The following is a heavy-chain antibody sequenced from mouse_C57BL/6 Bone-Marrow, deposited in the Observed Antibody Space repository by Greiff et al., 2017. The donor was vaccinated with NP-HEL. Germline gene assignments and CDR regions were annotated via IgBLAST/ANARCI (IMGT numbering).Heavy chain of an antibody. Sequence: EVKVEESGGGLVQPGGSLKLSCAASGFTFSDYYMYWVRQTPETRLEWVAYISNGGGSTYYPDTVKGRFTISRDNAKNTLYLQMSRLKSEDTAMYYCARQDDDYWYFDVWGTGTTVTVSS. V-gene: IGHV5-12*01. CDR3: ARQDDDYWYFDV. CDR1: GFTFSDYY. D-gene: IGHD2-3*01. CDR2: ISNGGGST. J-gene: IGHJ1*03.